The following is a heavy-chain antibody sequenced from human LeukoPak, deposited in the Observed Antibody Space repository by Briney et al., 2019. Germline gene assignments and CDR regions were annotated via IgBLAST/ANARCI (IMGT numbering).Heavy chain of an antibody. CDR3: ARDRIVVVVAATLYAFDI. J-gene: IGHJ3*02. D-gene: IGHD2-15*01. CDR1: GFTFSSYA. CDR2: ISYDGSNK. Sequence: GGSLRLSCAASGFTFSSYAMHWVRQAPGKGLEWVAVISYDGSNKYYADSVKGRFTISRDNSKNTLYLQMNSLRAEDTAVYCCARDRIVVVVAATLYAFDIWGQGTMVTVSS. V-gene: IGHV3-30-3*01.